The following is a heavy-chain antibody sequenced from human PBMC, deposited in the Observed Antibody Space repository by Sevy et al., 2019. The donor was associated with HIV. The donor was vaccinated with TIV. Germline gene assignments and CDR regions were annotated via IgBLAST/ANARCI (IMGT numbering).Heavy chain of an antibody. J-gene: IGHJ3*01. CDR2: VTWGGSTA. CDR3: VGGKRGDYTNDAFDL. CDR1: GYNFDDFG. D-gene: IGHD4-17*01. V-gene: IGHV3-20*04. Sequence: GGSLRLSCEASGYNFDDFGMNWVRQGPGKGLEWVSGVTWGGSTAGFADSVKGRFTISRDNAKNALYLQLNSLRAEDMALYYCVGGKRGDYTNDAFDLWGQGTFVTVSS.